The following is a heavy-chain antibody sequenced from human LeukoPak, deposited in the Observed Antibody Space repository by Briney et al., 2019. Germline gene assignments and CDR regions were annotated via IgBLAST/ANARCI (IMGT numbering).Heavy chain of an antibody. CDR2: LYSDGNT. V-gene: IGHV3-53*01. CDR1: GFTVITDD. D-gene: IGHD1-14*01. Sequence: GGSLRLSCAASGFTVITDDMTWVRQAPGKGLEWVSVLYSDGNTKYADSVHGRFTISRDNSKNTLYLEMNSLSPDDTAVYYCARGVEPLAANTLAYWGQGTLVTVSS. J-gene: IGHJ4*02. CDR3: ARGVEPLAANTLAY.